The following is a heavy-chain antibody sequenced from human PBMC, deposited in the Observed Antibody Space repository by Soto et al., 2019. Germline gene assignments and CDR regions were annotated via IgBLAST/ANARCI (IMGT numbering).Heavy chain of an antibody. V-gene: IGHV1-18*01. CDR3: ARSQLPVSSGKYYFDY. CDR2: ISAYNGNT. Sequence: GASVKVSCKASGYTFTSYGISWVRQAPGQGLEWMGWISAYNGNTNYAQKLQGRVTMTTDTSTSTAYMELRSLRSDDTAVYYCARSQLPVSSGKYYFDYWGQGTLVTVSS. J-gene: IGHJ4*02. CDR1: GYTFTSYG. D-gene: IGHD1-7*01.